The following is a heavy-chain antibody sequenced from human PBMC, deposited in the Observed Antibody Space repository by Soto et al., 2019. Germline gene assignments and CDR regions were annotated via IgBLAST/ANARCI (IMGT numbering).Heavy chain of an antibody. CDR2: ISYDGNNK. CDR1: GFTFSTSG. CDR3: AKSVYNWNDGFFDY. V-gene: IGHV3-30*18. D-gene: IGHD1-1*01. Sequence: PGGALRLSCAASGFTFSTSGMQWVHQAPGKGLEWVAVISYDGNNKYYADSVKGRFTISRDNSKNTLYLQMSSLRAEDTAVYYCAKSVYNWNDGFFDYWGQGTLVTVSS. J-gene: IGHJ4*02.